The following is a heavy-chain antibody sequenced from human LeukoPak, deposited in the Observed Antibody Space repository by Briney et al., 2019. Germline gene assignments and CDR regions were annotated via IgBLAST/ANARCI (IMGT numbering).Heavy chain of an antibody. CDR1: GGTFRSYA. V-gene: IGHV1-69*04. CDR2: IIPIFGIA. J-gene: IGHJ4*02. Sequence: SVKVSCKASGGTFRSYAISWVRQAPGQGLEWMGRIIPIFGIANYAQKFQGRVTITADKSTSTAYMELSSLRSEDTAVYYCASHIRFLEWSYFDYWGQGTLVTVSS. CDR3: ASHIRFLEWSYFDY. D-gene: IGHD3-3*01.